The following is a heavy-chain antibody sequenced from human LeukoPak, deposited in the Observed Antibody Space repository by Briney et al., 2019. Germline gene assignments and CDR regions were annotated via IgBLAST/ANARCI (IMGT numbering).Heavy chain of an antibody. CDR2: ISYDGSNK. J-gene: IGHJ4*02. D-gene: IGHD2-21*02. CDR1: GFTFSSYA. V-gene: IGHV3-30-3*01. CDR3: ARDRMSYCVGDCHILGY. Sequence: PGGSLRLSCAAPGFTFSSYAMHWVRQAPGKGLEWVAVISYDGSNKYYADSVKGRFTISRDNSKNTLYLQMNSLRAEDTAVYYCARDRMSYCVGDCHILGYWGQGTLVTVSS.